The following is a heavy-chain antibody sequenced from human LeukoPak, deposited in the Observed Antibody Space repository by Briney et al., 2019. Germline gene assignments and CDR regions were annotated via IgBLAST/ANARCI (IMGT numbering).Heavy chain of an antibody. CDR2: IRGSGGST. D-gene: IGHD3-10*01. Sequence: GGSLRLSCAASGYTFSSYAMSWVRQAPGKGLEWVSAIRGSGGSTYYADSVKRRFTISRDNSKNTLYLQMNSLRAEDTAVYYCAWTRLLWFGEFFYWGQGTLVTVSS. CDR1: GYTFSSYA. CDR3: AWTRLLWFGEFFY. J-gene: IGHJ4*02. V-gene: IGHV3-23*01.